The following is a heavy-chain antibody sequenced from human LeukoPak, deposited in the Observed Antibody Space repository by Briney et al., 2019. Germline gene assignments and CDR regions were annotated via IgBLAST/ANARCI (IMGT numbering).Heavy chain of an antibody. CDR1: GFTFSSYW. V-gene: IGHV3-7*01. CDR3: ARTVLRFLEWLAYDAFDI. D-gene: IGHD3-3*01. J-gene: IGHJ3*02. Sequence: GGSLRLSCAASGFTFSSYWMSWVRQALGKGLEWVANIKQDGSEKYYVDSVKGRFTISRDNAKNSLYLQMNSLRAEDTAVYYCARTVLRFLEWLAYDAFDIWGQGTMVTVSS. CDR2: IKQDGSEK.